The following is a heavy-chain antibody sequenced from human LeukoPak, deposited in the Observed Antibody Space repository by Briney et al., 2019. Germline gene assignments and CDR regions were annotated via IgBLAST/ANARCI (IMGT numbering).Heavy chain of an antibody. J-gene: IGHJ6*02. CDR2: ISGSGGST. D-gene: IGHD6-13*01. CDR1: GFTFSSYA. CDR3: ARDGSVAAAGTFYYGMDV. Sequence: PGGSLRLSCSASGFTFSSYAMHWVRQAPGKGLEWVSAISGSGGSTYYADSVKGRFTISRDNSKNTLYLQMNSLRAEDTAVYYCARDGSVAAAGTFYYGMDVWGQGTTVTVSS. V-gene: IGHV3-23*01.